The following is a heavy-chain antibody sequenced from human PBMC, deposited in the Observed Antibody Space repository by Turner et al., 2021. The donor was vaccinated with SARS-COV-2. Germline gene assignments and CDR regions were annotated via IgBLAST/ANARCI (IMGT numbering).Heavy chain of an antibody. Sequence: QVQLVESGGGVVQPGRSLRLSCAASGFTFSSYGMHWVRQAPGKGLEWVAIIWYDVSNKYYAYSVKGRFTISRDNSKNTLYLQMNSLRAEDTAVYYCAREHPPSSWQTYYFDFCGQGTLVTVSS. CDR3: AREHPPSSWQTYYFDF. V-gene: IGHV3-33*01. J-gene: IGHJ4*02. D-gene: IGHD6-13*01. CDR1: GFTFSSYG. CDR2: IWYDVSNK.